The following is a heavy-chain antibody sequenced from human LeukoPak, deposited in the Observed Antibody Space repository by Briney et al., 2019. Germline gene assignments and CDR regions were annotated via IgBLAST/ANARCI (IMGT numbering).Heavy chain of an antibody. CDR3: AKDGNTVTVFDS. CDR1: GFTFGSYG. J-gene: IGHJ4*02. D-gene: IGHD4-17*01. CDR2: VSFDGRTK. Sequence: GGSLRLSCAASGFTFGSYGMHWVRQAPGKGLEWVVVVSFDGRTKYYAGSVKGRFTVSRDNSKNTLYLQMNSLRAEDTAVYYCAKDGNTVTVFDSWGRGTLVTVSS. V-gene: IGHV3-30*18.